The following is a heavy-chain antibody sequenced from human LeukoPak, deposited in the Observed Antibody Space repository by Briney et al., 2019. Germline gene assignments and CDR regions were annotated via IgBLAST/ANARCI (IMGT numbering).Heavy chain of an antibody. V-gene: IGHV3-30*02. CDR3: TANWNGDY. Sequence: GGSLRLSCAASGFTFSSYAMSWVRQAPGKGLEWVAFIRYDGSDEWYADSVKGRFTISRDTSKNTLYLQMNSLRTEDTAVYYCTANWNGDYWGQGTLVSVSS. D-gene: IGHD1-1*01. J-gene: IGHJ4*02. CDR2: IRYDGSDE. CDR1: GFTFSSYA.